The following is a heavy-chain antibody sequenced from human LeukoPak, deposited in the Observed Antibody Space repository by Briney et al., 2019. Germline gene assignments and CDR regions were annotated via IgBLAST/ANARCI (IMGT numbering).Heavy chain of an antibody. Sequence: SETLSLTCAVYGVSFSGYYWSWIRQPPGKGLEWIGEINHSGSTNYNPSHKSRVTISVDTSKNQFSLKLSSATAADTAVYYCARDAFYCSSTSCYGTRLYYCDYWGQGTLVTVSS. J-gene: IGHJ4*02. CDR1: GVSFSGYY. V-gene: IGHV4-34*01. CDR3: ARDAFYCSSTSCYGTRLYYCDY. CDR2: INHSGST. D-gene: IGHD2-2*01.